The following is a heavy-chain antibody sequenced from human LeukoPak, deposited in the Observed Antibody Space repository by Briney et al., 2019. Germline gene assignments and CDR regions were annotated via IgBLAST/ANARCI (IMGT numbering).Heavy chain of an antibody. V-gene: IGHV5-51*01. CDR2: IYPGDSDT. Sequence: GESLKISCKGSGYSFTIYWIGWVRQMPGKGLEWMGIIYPGDSDTRYRPSFQGHVTISADKSISTAYLQWSSLKASDTAMYYCVRQGGSYWENHFDFWGQGTLVTVSS. J-gene: IGHJ4*02. CDR3: VRQGGSYWENHFDF. CDR1: GYSFTIYW. D-gene: IGHD1-26*01.